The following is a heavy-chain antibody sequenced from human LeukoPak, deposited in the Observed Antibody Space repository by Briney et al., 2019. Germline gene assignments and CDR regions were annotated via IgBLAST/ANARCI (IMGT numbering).Heavy chain of an antibody. CDR3: VRVGSGYYYYYYMDV. CDR1: GGSISSYY. J-gene: IGHJ6*03. D-gene: IGHD1-26*01. CDR2: IYYSGST. Sequence: SETLSLTCTVSGGSISSYYWSWIRQPPGKGLEWIGYIYYSGSTNYNPSLKSRVTISVDTSKNQFSLKLSSVTAGDTAVYYCVRVGSGYYYYYYMDVWGKGTTVTVSS. V-gene: IGHV4-59*01.